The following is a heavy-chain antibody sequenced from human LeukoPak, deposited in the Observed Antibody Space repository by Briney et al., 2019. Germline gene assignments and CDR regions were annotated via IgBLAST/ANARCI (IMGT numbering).Heavy chain of an antibody. Sequence: GGSLRLSCAASGFTFNSYPMHWVRQAPGKGLEWLAAISYDGSITLHADSVKGRFTISRDDSRDTLYLQMNSLRSEDTAVYYCARDPRRGSPDYFDYWGQGTLVTVST. V-gene: IGHV3-30*04. D-gene: IGHD3-16*01. J-gene: IGHJ4*02. CDR1: GFTFNSYP. CDR3: ARDPRRGSPDYFDY. CDR2: ISYDGSIT.